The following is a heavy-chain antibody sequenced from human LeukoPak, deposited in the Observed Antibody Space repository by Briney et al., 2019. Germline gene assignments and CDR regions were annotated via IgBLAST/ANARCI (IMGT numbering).Heavy chain of an antibody. CDR3: ASSSSWLYYYGMDV. D-gene: IGHD6-13*01. Sequence: PSETLSLTCTVSGGSISSYYWSWIRQPPGKGLEWIGYIYYSGSTNYNPSLKSRATISVDTSKNQFSLKLSSVTAADTAVYYCASSSSWLYYYGMDVWGQGTTVTVSS. CDR2: IYYSGST. CDR1: GGSISSYY. V-gene: IGHV4-59*01. J-gene: IGHJ6*02.